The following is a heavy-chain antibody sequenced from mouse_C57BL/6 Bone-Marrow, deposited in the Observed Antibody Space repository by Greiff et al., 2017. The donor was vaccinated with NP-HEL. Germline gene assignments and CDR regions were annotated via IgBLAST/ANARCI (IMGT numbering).Heavy chain of an antibody. CDR1: GYTFTSYW. J-gene: IGHJ4*01. CDR3: ARGLLWLRRRDYYAMDY. Sequence: QVQLQQPGAELVKPGASVKLSCKASGYTFTSYWMHWVKQRPGQGLEWIGMIHPNSGSTNYNEKFKSKATLTVDKSSSTAYMQLSSLTSEDSAVYYCARGLLWLRRRDYYAMDYWGQGTSVTASS. CDR2: IHPNSGST. V-gene: IGHV1-64*01. D-gene: IGHD2-2*01.